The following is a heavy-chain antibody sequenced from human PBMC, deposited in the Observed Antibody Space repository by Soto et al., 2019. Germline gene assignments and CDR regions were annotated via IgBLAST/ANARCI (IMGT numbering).Heavy chain of an antibody. CDR1: GFSISSSGVG. V-gene: IGHV2-5*02. J-gene: IGHJ4*02. CDR3: ARATSMDPYYFDY. Sequence: QITLKESGPTLVKPTQTLTLTCTLSGFSISSSGVGVGWIRQPPGKALEWLALIYWDDSQRYSPSLRGRLTIAKDTAKNQVVLTMTDMDPTDTATYICARATSMDPYYFDYWGQGTLVTVSS. CDR2: IYWDDSQ. D-gene: IGHD5-12*01.